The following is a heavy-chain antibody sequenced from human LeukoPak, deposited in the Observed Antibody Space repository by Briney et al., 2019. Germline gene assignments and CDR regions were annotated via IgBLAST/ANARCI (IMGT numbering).Heavy chain of an antibody. CDR2: ISGSSNTI. D-gene: IGHD6-13*01. CDR3: ARVPKSSSWYGYFDY. J-gene: IGHJ4*02. CDR1: GFTFIGYT. Sequence: GGSLRLSCAASGFTFIGYTMNWVRQAPGRGLEWVSYISGSSNTIFYADSVKGRFSMFRDITKNSLYLQMNRLKAHDKGVYYCARVPKSSSWYGYFDYWGQGTLVTVSS. V-gene: IGHV3-48*01.